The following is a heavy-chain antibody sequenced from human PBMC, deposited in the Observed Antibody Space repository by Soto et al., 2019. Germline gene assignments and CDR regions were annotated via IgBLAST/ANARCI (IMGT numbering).Heavy chain of an antibody. CDR1: GFSLSSSGMG. CDR2: IYWDDDQ. V-gene: IGHV2-5*02. Sequence: QITLRESGPALVKPTQTLTLICTFSGFSLSSSGMGLGWIRQPPGQALEWLALIYWDDDQRYSPSLRNRLSITKDTSKNQVVLTMANMEAVDTATYYCARHVSRTVSTSVGWFDPWGQGTLVTVSS. CDR3: ARHVSRTVSTSVGWFDP. D-gene: IGHD3-16*01. J-gene: IGHJ5*02.